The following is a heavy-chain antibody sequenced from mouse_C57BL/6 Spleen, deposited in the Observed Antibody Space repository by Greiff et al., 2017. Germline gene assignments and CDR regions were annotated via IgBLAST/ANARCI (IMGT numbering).Heavy chain of an antibody. CDR3: TTAGTGFDY. J-gene: IGHJ2*01. Sequence: EVKLQQSGAELVRPGASVKLSCTASGFNIKDDYMHWVKQRPEQGLEWIGWIGPENGDPEYASKFQGKATITADTSSNTAYLQHSRLTSEDTSVYYFTTAGTGFDYWGQGTTLTVSS. CDR2: IGPENGDP. V-gene: IGHV14-4*01. D-gene: IGHD4-1*01. CDR1: GFNIKDDY.